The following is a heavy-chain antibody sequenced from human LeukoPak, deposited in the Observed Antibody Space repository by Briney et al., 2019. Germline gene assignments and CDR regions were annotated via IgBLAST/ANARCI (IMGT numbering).Heavy chain of an antibody. CDR1: GFTFSKYG. D-gene: IGHD6-13*01. CDR2: IRYDGSNK. J-gene: IGHJ3*02. V-gene: IGHV3-30*02. CDR3: AKHRGSSTWHPDAFDI. Sequence: GGSLRLSCAASGFTFSKYGMHWVRQAPGKGLEWVTFIRYDGSNKYYADSVKGRFTISRDNSKNTLYLQMNSLRAGDTAVYYCAKHRGSSTWHPDAFDIWGQGTMVTVSS.